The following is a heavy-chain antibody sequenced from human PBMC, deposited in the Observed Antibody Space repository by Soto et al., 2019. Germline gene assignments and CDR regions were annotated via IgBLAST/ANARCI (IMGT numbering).Heavy chain of an antibody. D-gene: IGHD6-19*01. J-gene: IGHJ6*02. V-gene: IGHV1-18*01. CDR1: GYTFTSYG. CDR3: GRDNQAVAGTFYYYYGMDV. Sequence: ASVKVSCKASGYTFTSYGISWVRQAPGQGLEWMGWISAYNGNTNYAQKLQGRVTMTTDTSTSTAYMELRSLRSDDTAVYYCGRDNQAVAGTFYYYYGMDVWGQGTTVTVSS. CDR2: ISAYNGNT.